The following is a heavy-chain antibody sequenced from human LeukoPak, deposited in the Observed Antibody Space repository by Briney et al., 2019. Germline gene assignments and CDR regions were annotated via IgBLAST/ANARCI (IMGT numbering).Heavy chain of an antibody. CDR1: GFPFSTYG. D-gene: IGHD1-26*01. V-gene: IGHV3-33*01. CDR3: ARGRDGRGYYAEFDY. J-gene: IGHJ4*02. CDR2: IWYDGSKR. Sequence: GRSLRLSCAASGFPFSTYGMHWVRQAPGKGLEWVAVIWYDGSKRFYADSVKGRFTISRDTSENALYLQMNSLRAEDTAVYYCARGRDGRGYYAEFDYWGQGTLVTVSS.